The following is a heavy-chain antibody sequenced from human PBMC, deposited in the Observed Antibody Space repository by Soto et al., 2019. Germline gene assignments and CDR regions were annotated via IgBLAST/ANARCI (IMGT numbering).Heavy chain of an antibody. CDR3: ARGRTVSSIGPLLV. CDR2: VSPKSGNT. J-gene: IGHJ1*01. CDR1: GYSFTTSG. V-gene: IGHV1-18*01. Sequence: ASVKVSCKASGYSFTTSGITWVRQAPGQGLEWMGWVSPKSGNTDYARKVQSRVTMTTDTSTRTAYMELRGLRSDDTAVYYCARGRTVSSIGPLLVWGQGTLVTVSS. D-gene: IGHD1-1*01.